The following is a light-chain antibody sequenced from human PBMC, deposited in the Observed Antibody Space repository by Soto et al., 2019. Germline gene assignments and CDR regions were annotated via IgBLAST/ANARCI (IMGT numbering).Light chain of an antibody. CDR1: SGHSSYA. CDR2: VNTDGSH. Sequence: QCVLTQSPSGSASLGASVKLTCTLSSGHSSYAIAWHQQQPEKGPRYLMKVNTDGSHNKGDGIPDRFSGSSSGAERYLTISSLQSEDEADYYCQTWGAGFSVVFGGGTKLTVL. V-gene: IGLV4-69*01. J-gene: IGLJ2*01. CDR3: QTWGAGFSVV.